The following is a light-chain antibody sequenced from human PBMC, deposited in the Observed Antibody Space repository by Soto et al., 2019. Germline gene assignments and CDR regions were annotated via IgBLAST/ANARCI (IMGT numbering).Light chain of an antibody. J-gene: IGLJ3*02. V-gene: IGLV2-8*01. CDR3: TSYVGSNIWV. CDR1: SSDVGAYKY. CDR2: EVS. Sequence: QSVLTEPPSASGSPGQSVTISCTGTSSDVGAYKYVSWYQQYPGKAPKLMIYEVSKRPSGVPDRFSGFKSGNTASLTVSGLQAEDEADYYRTSYVGSNIWVFGGGTKLTVL.